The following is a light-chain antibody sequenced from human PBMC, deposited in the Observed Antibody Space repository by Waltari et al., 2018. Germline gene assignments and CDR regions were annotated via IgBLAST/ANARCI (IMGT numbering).Light chain of an antibody. CDR2: SNN. V-gene: IGLV1-44*01. CDR1: SSNIGSNT. CDR3: AAWDDSLNGGV. J-gene: IGLJ3*02. Sequence: QSVLTQPPSASGTPGQRVTISCSGSSSNIGSNTVNWYQQLPGTAPKLLIYSNNPRPSGVPDRFPGSKSGTSASLAISGLQSEDEADYYCAAWDDSLNGGVFGGGTKLTVL.